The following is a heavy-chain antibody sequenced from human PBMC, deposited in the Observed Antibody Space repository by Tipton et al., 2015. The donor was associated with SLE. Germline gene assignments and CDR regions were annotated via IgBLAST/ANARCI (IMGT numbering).Heavy chain of an antibody. CDR3: ARGDCSGGSCPGGFDY. Sequence: TLSLTCAVYGGSISSYYWSWIRQPPGKGLEWIGYIYYSGSTNYNPSLKSRVTISVDTSKNQFSLKLSSVTAADTAVYYCARGDCSGGSCPGGFDYWGQGTLVTVSS. CDR2: IYYSGST. CDR1: GGSISSYY. D-gene: IGHD2-15*01. V-gene: IGHV4-59*01. J-gene: IGHJ4*02.